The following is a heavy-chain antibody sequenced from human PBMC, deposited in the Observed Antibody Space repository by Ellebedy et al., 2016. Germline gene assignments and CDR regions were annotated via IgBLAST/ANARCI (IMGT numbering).Heavy chain of an antibody. CDR3: ARPITMMLRVEYGMDV. Sequence: GGSLRLSXETSGFTFSDYYMTWIRQAPGRGLEWVSYISTSGNRVYYADSVKGRFTISRDNAKNSLYLQMNSLRAEDTAVYYCARPITMMLRVEYGMDVWGQGTTVTVSS. V-gene: IGHV3-11*01. J-gene: IGHJ6*02. CDR1: GFTFSDYY. CDR2: ISTSGNRV. D-gene: IGHD3-22*01.